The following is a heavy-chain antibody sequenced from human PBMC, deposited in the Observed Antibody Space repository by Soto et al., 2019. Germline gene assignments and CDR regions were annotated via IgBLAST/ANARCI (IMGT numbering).Heavy chain of an antibody. V-gene: IGHV4-30-2*01. CDR3: ARCCYYDSSGYYYPNWFDP. CDR1: GGSISSGGYS. CDR2: IYHSGNT. J-gene: IGHJ5*02. Sequence: SETLSLTCAVSGGSISSGGYSWSWVRQPPGKGLEWIGYIYHSGNTYYNPSLKRRVTISVGRSKNQFSLKLRSVTAADTAVYYCARCCYYDSSGYYYPNWFDPWGQGTLVTVSS. D-gene: IGHD3-22*01.